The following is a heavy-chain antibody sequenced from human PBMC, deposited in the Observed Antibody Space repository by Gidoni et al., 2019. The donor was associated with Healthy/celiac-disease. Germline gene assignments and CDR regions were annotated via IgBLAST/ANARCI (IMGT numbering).Heavy chain of an antibody. CDR3: ARDIYIVEATADAFDI. Sequence: QAQPQESGPGLVQPSETPSSTCTVSGGSITSYSWSWSRQPAGKGPEWIGRIYTSGSTNYNPSLKRRDTMSVDTSKNQFSLELSSVTAADTAVYYCARDIYIVEATADAFDIWGQGTMVTVSS. CDR2: IYTSGST. D-gene: IGHD1-26*01. V-gene: IGHV4-4*07. CDR1: GGSITSYS. J-gene: IGHJ3*02.